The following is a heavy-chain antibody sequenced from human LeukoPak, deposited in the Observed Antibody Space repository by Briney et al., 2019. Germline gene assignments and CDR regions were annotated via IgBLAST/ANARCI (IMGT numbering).Heavy chain of an antibody. J-gene: IGHJ4*02. CDR2: IYYSGST. V-gene: IGHV4-59*01. D-gene: IGHD6-19*01. Sequence: SETLSLTCTVSGGSISSYCWSWIRQPPGKGLEWIGYIYYSGSTNYNPSLKSRVTISVDTSKNQFSLKLSSVTAADTAVYYCARESTVAGTGIDYWGQGTLVTVSP. CDR3: ARESTVAGTGIDY. CDR1: GGSISSYC.